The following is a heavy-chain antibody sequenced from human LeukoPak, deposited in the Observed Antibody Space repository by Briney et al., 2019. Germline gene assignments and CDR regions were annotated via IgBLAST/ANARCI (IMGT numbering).Heavy chain of an antibody. CDR1: GGSISSGGYS. J-gene: IGHJ6*02. D-gene: IGHD4-11*01. CDR2: IYHSGST. Sequence: PSETLSLTCAVSGGSISSGGYSWSWIRQPPGKGLEWIGYIYHSGSTYYNPSLKSRVTISVDRSKNQFSLKLSSVTAADTAVYYCARGRSNYDLYYYGMDVWGQGTTVTVSS. CDR3: ARGRSNYDLYYYGMDV. V-gene: IGHV4-30-2*01.